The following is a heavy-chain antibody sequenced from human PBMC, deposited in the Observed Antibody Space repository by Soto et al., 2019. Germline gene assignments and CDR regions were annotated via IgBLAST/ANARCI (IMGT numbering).Heavy chain of an antibody. Sequence: LRLSCAASGFTFGDYWMHWVRQPPGKGPEWVSRMTGDGRTTQYADSVKGRFTASRDNAKSTLYLQMNSLRAEDKAVYYCATADLDYWGPGTLVTVSS. CDR3: ATADLDY. CDR1: GFTFGDYW. V-gene: IGHV3-74*03. J-gene: IGHJ4*02. CDR2: MTGDGRTT.